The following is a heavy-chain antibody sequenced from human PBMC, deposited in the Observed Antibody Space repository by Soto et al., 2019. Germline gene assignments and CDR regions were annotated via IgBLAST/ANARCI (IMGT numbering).Heavy chain of an antibody. CDR3: AREWSTSGDLDY. J-gene: IGHJ4*02. CDR2: ISWNGASI. Sequence: EVQLVESGGGLVQPGRSLRLSCAASGFTFDDYAIHWVRQAPGRGLEWVAGISWNGASIGYADSVKGRFTISRDNSKNTAYLQMNSLRAEDTAVFYCAREWSTSGDLDYWGQGTLVIVSS. CDR1: GFTFDDYA. D-gene: IGHD3-10*01. V-gene: IGHV3-9*01.